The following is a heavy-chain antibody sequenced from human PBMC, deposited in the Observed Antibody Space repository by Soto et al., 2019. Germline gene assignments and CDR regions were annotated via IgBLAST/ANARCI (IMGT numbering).Heavy chain of an antibody. J-gene: IGHJ4*02. CDR3: VRGSVLGYCSSTSCLDY. D-gene: IGHD2-2*01. Sequence: EVQLVESGGGLVKPGGSLRLSCAASGFTFSSYTMNWVRQAPGKGLEWVSSITSSSSYIYYADSVKGRFTISRDNAKNSLYLQMNSLRVEDTAVYYCVRGSVLGYCSSTSCLDYWGQGTLVTVSS. V-gene: IGHV3-21*01. CDR2: ITSSSSYI. CDR1: GFTFSSYT.